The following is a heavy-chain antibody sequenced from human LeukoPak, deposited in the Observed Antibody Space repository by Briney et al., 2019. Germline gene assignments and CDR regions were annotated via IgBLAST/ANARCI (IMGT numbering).Heavy chain of an antibody. V-gene: IGHV4-30-2*01. D-gene: IGHD3-9*01. CDR2: IYHRGST. J-gene: IGHJ4*02. CDR1: GGSISSGGYS. CDR3: ARGYDILTGFDY. Sequence: PSETLSLTCAVSGGSISSGGYSWSWIRQPPGKGLEWIGYIYHRGSTYYNPSLKSRVTISVDRSKSQFSLKLSSVTAADTAVYYCARGYDILTGFDYWGQGTLVTVSS.